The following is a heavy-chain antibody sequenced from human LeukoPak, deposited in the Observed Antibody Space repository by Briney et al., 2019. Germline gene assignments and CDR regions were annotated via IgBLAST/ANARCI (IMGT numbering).Heavy chain of an antibody. D-gene: IGHD3-22*01. J-gene: IGHJ4*02. CDR2: ISYDGSNK. CDR1: EFTFSSYG. V-gene: IGHV3-30*03. CDR3: ARDLGDSSGFGHGSDY. Sequence: GGSLRLSCAASEFTFSSYGMHWVRQAPGKGLEWVAVISYDGSNKYYADSVKGRFTISRDNSKNTLYLEMNSLRAEDTAVYYCARDLGDSSGFGHGSDYWGQGTLVTVSS.